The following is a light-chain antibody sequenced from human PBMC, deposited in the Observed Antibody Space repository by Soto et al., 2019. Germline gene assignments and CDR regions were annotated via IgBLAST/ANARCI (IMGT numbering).Light chain of an antibody. CDR2: DAS. Sequence: EIVLTQSPATLSLSPGERATLSCRASQSVNSYLAWYQQRPGQAPRLLINDASSRATGIPARFSGSGSGTDFTLTISSLEPEDFAVYYCQHRTNRPFSFGPGTKVDIK. V-gene: IGKV3-11*01. CDR3: QHRTNRPFS. J-gene: IGKJ3*01. CDR1: QSVNSY.